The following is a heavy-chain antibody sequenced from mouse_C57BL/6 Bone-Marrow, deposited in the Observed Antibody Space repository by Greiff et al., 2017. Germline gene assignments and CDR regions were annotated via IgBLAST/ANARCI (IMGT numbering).Heavy chain of an antibody. V-gene: IGHV1-81*01. CDR2: IYPRSGNT. CDR3: ANYYGSSYWYFDV. CDR1: GYTFTSYG. D-gene: IGHD1-1*01. J-gene: IGHJ1*03. Sequence: QVQLQQPGAELVQPGASVKVSCKASGYTFTSYGISWVKQRTGQGLEWIGEIYPRSGNTYYNEKFKGKATLTADKSSSTAYMELRSLTSEDSAVYFCANYYGSSYWYFDVWGTGTTGNVSS.